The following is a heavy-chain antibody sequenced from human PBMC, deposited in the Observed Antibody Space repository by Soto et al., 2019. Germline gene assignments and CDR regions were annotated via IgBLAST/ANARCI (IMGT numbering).Heavy chain of an antibody. CDR2: ITISGNYI. Sequence: GGSLRLSCAASGFAFQTYTMEWLRQPPGKGLEWVSSITISGNYIYYADSVKGRFTISRDNGRNSVYLQMNSLRAEDTAVYYCAKVGVLRTDFRWFDLWGQGTLVTVSS. J-gene: IGHJ5*02. D-gene: IGHD2-8*01. CDR3: AKVGVLRTDFRWFDL. CDR1: GFAFQTYT. V-gene: IGHV3-21*01.